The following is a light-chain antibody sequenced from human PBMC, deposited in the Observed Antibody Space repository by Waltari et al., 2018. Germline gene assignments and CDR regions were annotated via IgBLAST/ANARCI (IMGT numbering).Light chain of an antibody. J-gene: IGLJ2*01. V-gene: IGLV2-23*02. Sequence: QSALTRPASVSGSPGQSITISCTGTSSDVGNYKRVSWYQQHPGKAPKLMIYAVSKRPSGVSDLFSGSKSGDMASLTISGLQPEDEAEYFCSSYAGSSKGVFGGGTKVTVL. CDR3: SSYAGSSKGV. CDR2: AVS. CDR1: SSDVGNYKR.